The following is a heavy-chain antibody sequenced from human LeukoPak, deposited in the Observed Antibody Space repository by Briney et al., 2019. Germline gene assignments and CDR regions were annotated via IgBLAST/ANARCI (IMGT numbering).Heavy chain of an antibody. CDR3: AKERWLQPGGYFDY. D-gene: IGHD5-24*01. Sequence: GGSLRLSCAASGFTFSSYAMTWVRQAPGKGLEWVSILSGSGGSTYYGDSVKGRFTISRDNSKNTLYLQMNSLRVEDTAIYYCAKERWLQPGGYFDYWGQGTLVTVSS. V-gene: IGHV3-23*01. CDR1: GFTFSSYA. J-gene: IGHJ4*02. CDR2: LSGSGGST.